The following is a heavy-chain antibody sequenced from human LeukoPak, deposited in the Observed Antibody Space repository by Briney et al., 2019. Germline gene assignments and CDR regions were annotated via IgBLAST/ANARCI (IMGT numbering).Heavy chain of an antibody. CDR3: ARLSDYDSGFDY. J-gene: IGHJ4*02. V-gene: IGHV3-53*01. CDR2: IYSGGST. CDR1: GFTVSSNY. D-gene: IGHD5-12*01. Sequence: GGSLRLSCATSGFTVSSNYMNWVRQSPGKGLEWVSVIYSGGSTYYAGSVKGRFTISRDNSKNTVYLQMNSLRAEDTAVYYCARLSDYDSGFDYWGQGTLVTVSS.